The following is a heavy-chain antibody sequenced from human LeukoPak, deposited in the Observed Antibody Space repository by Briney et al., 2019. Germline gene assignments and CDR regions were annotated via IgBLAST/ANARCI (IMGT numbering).Heavy chain of an antibody. V-gene: IGHV1-69*05. CDR1: GGTFSSYA. CDR2: IIPIFGTA. J-gene: IGHJ6*03. Sequence: SVKVSCKASGGTFSSYAISWVRQAPGQGLEWMGGIIPIFGTANYAQKFQGRVMITTDESTSTAYMELSSLRSEDTAVYYCARVRDDSSGYPLYYYYYMDVWGKGTTVTVSS. CDR3: ARVRDDSSGYPLYYYYYMDV. D-gene: IGHD3-22*01.